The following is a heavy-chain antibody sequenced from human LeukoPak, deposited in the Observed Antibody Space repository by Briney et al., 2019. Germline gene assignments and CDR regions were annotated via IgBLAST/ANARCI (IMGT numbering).Heavy chain of an antibody. V-gene: IGHV3-30*18. CDR1: GFPFSDYG. D-gene: IGHD2-15*01. CDR2: ISHDGNNK. J-gene: IGHJ6*03. Sequence: GGSLRLSCAASGFPFSDYGMYWVRQAPGKGLEWLAVISHDGNNKYYADSVKGRFTISRDNSKDTLYLQMSSLRAEDTAIYYCAKNGDRGAFCTGGTCYPYFYYYMDVWGKGTTVTI. CDR3: AKNGDRGAFCTGGTCYPYFYYYMDV.